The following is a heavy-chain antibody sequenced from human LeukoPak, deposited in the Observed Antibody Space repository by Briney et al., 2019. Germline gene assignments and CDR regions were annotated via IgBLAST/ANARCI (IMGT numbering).Heavy chain of an antibody. CDR2: IYPGDPDT. J-gene: IGHJ4*02. CDR1: GYSFTSCW. Sequence: GESLQISCQGSGYSFTSCWIAWVRQMPGKGLEWMGIIYPGDPDTKYSPSFQGQVTIAADKSTSTAYLQWSSLKASDTAMYYCARHVGSTTHFDYWGQGTLVTVSS. V-gene: IGHV5-51*01. CDR3: ARHVGSTTHFDY. D-gene: IGHD6-13*01.